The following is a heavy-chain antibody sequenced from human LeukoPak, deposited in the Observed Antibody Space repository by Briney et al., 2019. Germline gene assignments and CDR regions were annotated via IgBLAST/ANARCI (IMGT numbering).Heavy chain of an antibody. Sequence: SVKVSCKASGGTFSSYAISWVRQAPGQGLDWMGRIIPIFGIANYAQKFQGRVTITADKSASTAYMELSSLRSEDTAVYYCAREGVWGNSYFDYWGQGTLVTVSS. CDR3: AREGVWGNSYFDY. V-gene: IGHV1-69*04. J-gene: IGHJ4*02. D-gene: IGHD4-23*01. CDR2: IIPIFGIA. CDR1: GGTFSSYA.